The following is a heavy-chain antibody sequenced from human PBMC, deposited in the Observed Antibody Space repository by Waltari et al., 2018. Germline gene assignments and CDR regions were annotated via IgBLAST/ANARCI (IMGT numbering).Heavy chain of an antibody. V-gene: IGHV4-39*01. Sequence: QLQLQESGPGLVKPSETLSLTCTVSGGSISSSRYYWGWLRQPPGKGLEWIGSIYYSGSTYYNPSLKSRVTISVDTSKNQFSLKLSSVTAADTAVYYCARHASSSSGDWFDPWGQGTLVTVSS. CDR3: ARHASSSSGDWFDP. CDR1: GGSISSSRYY. CDR2: IYYSGST. D-gene: IGHD6-6*01. J-gene: IGHJ5*02.